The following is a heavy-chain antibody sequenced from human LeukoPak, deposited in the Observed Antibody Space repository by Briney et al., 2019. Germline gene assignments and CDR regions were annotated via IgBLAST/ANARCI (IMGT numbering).Heavy chain of an antibody. CDR1: GFTFSSYG. Sequence: PGGSLRLSCAASGFTFSSYGMHWVRQAPGKGLEWEAFIRYDGSNKYYADSVKGRFTISRDNSKNTLYLQMNSLRAEDTAVYYCAKVGPYCSSTSCYIEDYWGQGTLVTVSS. V-gene: IGHV3-30*02. CDR2: IRYDGSNK. CDR3: AKVGPYCSSTSCYIEDY. D-gene: IGHD2-2*02. J-gene: IGHJ4*02.